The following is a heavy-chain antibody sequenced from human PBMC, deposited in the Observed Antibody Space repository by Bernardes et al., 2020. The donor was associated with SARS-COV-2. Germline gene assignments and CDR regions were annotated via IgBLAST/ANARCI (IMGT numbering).Heavy chain of an antibody. D-gene: IGHD6-13*01. CDR3: ARFSSSWYIRWYFDL. Sequence: SETLSPTCSVSGDSITNYYWSWIRQPPGKGLEWIGYIYYSGNTNYNPSLKSRVTISIDTSKNQFSLKLSSVTAADTAVYYCARFSSSWYIRWYFDLWGPGTLVTVSS. J-gene: IGHJ2*01. CDR2: IYYSGNT. V-gene: IGHV4-59*01. CDR1: GDSITNYY.